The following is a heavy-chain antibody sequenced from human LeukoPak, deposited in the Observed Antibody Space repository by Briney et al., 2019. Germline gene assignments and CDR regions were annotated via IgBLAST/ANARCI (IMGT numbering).Heavy chain of an antibody. J-gene: IGHJ3*01. CDR3: AKESKGSESSFDL. CDR1: GFTFSSYA. V-gene: IGHV3-23*01. CDR2: ISGSGGST. Sequence: PGRSLRLSCAASGFTFSSYAMHWVRQAPGKGLEWVSAISGSGGSTYYADSVKGRFTISRDNSKNTLYLQMNSLRPEDTAVYYCAKESKGSESSFDLWGQGTMVTVSS. D-gene: IGHD3-10*01.